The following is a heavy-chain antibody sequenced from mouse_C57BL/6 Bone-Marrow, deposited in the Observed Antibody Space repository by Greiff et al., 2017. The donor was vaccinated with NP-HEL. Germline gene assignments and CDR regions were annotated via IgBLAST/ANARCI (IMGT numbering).Heavy chain of an antibody. CDR1: GYSFTGYF. Sequence: VQLQQSGPELVKPGDSVKISCKASGYSFTGYFMNWVMQSHGKSLEWIGRINPYNGDTFYNQKFKGKATLTVDKSSSTAHMGLRSLTSEDSSVYYCAGGDSSSYFDYWGQGTTLTVSS. CDR2: INPYNGDT. J-gene: IGHJ2*01. D-gene: IGHD1-1*01. CDR3: AGGDSSSYFDY. V-gene: IGHV1-20*01.